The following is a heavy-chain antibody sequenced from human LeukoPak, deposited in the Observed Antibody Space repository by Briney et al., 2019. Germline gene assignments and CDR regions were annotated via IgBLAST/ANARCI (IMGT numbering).Heavy chain of an antibody. CDR2: VSGSGGLT. Sequence: GGSLILSCAASGLTFSSYSMGWVRQAPGKGLEWVSLVSGSGGLTYYADSVKGRFTISRDNSKNTLYLQMNSLSAEDTAVYYCAKEPRHCGGDCFSLLDYWGQGTMVTVSS. V-gene: IGHV3-23*01. CDR1: GLTFSSYS. D-gene: IGHD2-21*02. CDR3: AKEPRHCGGDCFSLLDY. J-gene: IGHJ4*02.